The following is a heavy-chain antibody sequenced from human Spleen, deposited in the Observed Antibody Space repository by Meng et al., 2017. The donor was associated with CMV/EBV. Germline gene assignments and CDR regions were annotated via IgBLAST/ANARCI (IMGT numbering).Heavy chain of an antibody. Sequence: GESLKISCAASGFTFSGFEMNWVRQAPGEGLEWVSYTDSRGTAMSYADSVKGRFTISRDNAKNSLYLQLNSLRAEDTAVYYCARHLVGANTTWGQGTLVTVSS. CDR1: GFTFSGFE. J-gene: IGHJ5*02. CDR2: TDSRGTAM. V-gene: IGHV3-48*03. D-gene: IGHD1-26*01. CDR3: ARHLVGANTT.